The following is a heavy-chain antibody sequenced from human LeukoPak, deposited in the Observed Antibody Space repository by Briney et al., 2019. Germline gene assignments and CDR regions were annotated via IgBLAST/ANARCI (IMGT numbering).Heavy chain of an antibody. Sequence: PGGSLRLSCAASGLTFSSYWMHWVRQAPGKGLEWVAVAHNDGDTKYYADSVRGRLTISRDNSKNTLHLQMSSLRAEDTAVYYCATGSGSYYSHWGQGTLVTVSS. CDR2: AHNDGDTK. D-gene: IGHD3-22*01. V-gene: IGHV3-30*02. CDR3: ATGSGSYYSH. CDR1: GLTFSSYW. J-gene: IGHJ4*02.